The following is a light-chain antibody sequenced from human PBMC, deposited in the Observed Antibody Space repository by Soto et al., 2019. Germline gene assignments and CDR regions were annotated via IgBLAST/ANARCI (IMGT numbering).Light chain of an antibody. V-gene: IGLV1-40*01. Sequence: QSVLTQPPSVSGAPGQRVTISCTGSSSNIGAGYDVHWYQQLPGTAPKLLIYGNSNRPSGVPDGFAGSKSGTSASLAITGLQAEDEADYCSQSYDSSLSGYVVFGGGTKLTVL. J-gene: IGLJ2*01. CDR3: QSYDSSLSGYVV. CDR1: SSNIGAGYD. CDR2: GNS.